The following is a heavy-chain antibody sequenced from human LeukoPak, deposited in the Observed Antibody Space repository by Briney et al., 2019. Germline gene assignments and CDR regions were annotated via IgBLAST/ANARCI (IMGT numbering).Heavy chain of an antibody. D-gene: IGHD1-26*01. Sequence: PSETLSLTCTVSGGSISSSSYYWGWIRQPPGKGLEWIGSIYYSGSTYYNPSLKSRVTISVDTSKNQFSLKLSSVTAADTAVYYCARELSGSYYANDYWGQGTLVTVSS. V-gene: IGHV4-39*02. CDR1: GGSISSSSYY. CDR2: IYYSGST. J-gene: IGHJ4*02. CDR3: ARELSGSYYANDY.